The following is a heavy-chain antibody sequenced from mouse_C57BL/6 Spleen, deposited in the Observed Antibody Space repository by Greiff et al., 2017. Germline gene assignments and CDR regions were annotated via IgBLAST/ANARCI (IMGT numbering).Heavy chain of an antibody. D-gene: IGHD1-1*01. CDR2: ISSGSSTI. V-gene: IGHV5-17*01. CDR3: ARDYYGSGAY. Sequence: EVHLVESGGGLVKPGGSLKLSCAASGFTFSDYGMHWVRQAPEEGLEWVAYISSGSSTIYYADTVKGRFTISRDNAKNTLFLQMTSLRSEDTAMYYCARDYYGSGAYWGQGTLVTVSA. J-gene: IGHJ3*01. CDR1: GFTFSDYG.